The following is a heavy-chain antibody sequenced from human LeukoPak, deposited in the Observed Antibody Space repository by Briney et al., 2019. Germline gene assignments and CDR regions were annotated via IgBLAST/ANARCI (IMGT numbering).Heavy chain of an antibody. CDR1: GGTFSSYA. J-gene: IGHJ4*02. CDR3: ARAERGYSGYEPDY. Sequence: ASVKVSCKASGGTFSSYAISWVRQAPGQGLEWMGRIIPILGIANYAQKFHGRVTITADKSTSTAYMELSSLRSEDTAVYYCARAERGYSGYEPDYWGQGTLVTVSS. D-gene: IGHD5-12*01. V-gene: IGHV1-69*04. CDR2: IIPILGIA.